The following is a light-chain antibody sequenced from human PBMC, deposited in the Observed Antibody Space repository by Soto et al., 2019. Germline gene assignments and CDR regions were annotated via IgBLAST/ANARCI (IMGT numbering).Light chain of an antibody. Sequence: EIVLTQAPATLSLSPGERATLSCRASQSVSSYLAWYQQKPGQAPRLLIYDASNRSTGIPARFSGSVAGTDFTLNISSREPEYFAVYSCQQRRAFGQGTKLELK. CDR3: QQRRA. J-gene: IGKJ2*01. CDR2: DAS. CDR1: QSVSSY. V-gene: IGKV3-11*01.